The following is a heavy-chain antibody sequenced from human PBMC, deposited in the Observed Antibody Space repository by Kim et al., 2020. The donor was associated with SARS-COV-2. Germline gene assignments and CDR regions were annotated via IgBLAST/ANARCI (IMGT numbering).Heavy chain of an antibody. CDR2: IDPSDSYT. CDR3: ARDPVGKQPVDY. V-gene: IGHV5-10-1*01. D-gene: IGHD2-2*01. Sequence: GESLKISCKGSGYSFTSYWISWVRQMPGKGLEWMGRIDPSDSYTNYSPSFQGHVTISADKSISTAYLQWSSLKASDTAMYYCARDPVGKQPVDYWGQGTLVTVSS. CDR1: GYSFTSYW. J-gene: IGHJ4*02.